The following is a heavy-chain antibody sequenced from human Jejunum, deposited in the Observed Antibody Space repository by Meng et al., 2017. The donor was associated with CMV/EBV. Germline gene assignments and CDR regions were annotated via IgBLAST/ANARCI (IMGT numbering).Heavy chain of an antibody. Sequence: AAGYTFTSSDINWVRQATGQGLEWMGWMNPNNGNTGYGQKFQGRVTLTRNTAISTAYMELSSLRSEDTAVHYCLLTPRRVGHGMDVWGQGTTVTVSS. CDR1: GYTFTSSD. J-gene: IGHJ6*02. CDR3: LLTPRRVGHGMDV. D-gene: IGHD2-15*01. CDR2: MNPNNGNT. V-gene: IGHV1-8*01.